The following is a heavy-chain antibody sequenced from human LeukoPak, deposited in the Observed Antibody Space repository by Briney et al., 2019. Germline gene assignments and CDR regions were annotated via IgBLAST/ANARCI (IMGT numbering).Heavy chain of an antibody. CDR2: ISSSSSYI. CDR3: ARDDYGGDGDVFDL. Sequence: GGSLRLSCAASRFTFSSYSMNWVRKAPGKGLEWVSSISSSSSYIFYADSVKGRFTISRDNAKNSLYLQMNSLRAEDTAVYYCARDDYGGDGDVFDLWGQGTMVTVSS. J-gene: IGHJ3*01. D-gene: IGHD4-23*01. CDR1: RFTFSSYS. V-gene: IGHV3-21*01.